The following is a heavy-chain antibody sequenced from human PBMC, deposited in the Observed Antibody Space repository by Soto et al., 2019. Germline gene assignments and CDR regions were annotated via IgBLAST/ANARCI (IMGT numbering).Heavy chain of an antibody. V-gene: IGHV1-8*01. CDR3: VRGGFLSHDHVIIAPATLGFDP. CDR2: MNPNRTNT. CDR1: GYTFTSYD. D-gene: IGHD2-2*01. J-gene: IGHJ5*02. Sequence: ASVKVSCKASGYTFTSYDINWVRQARVQWLEWMGWMNPNRTNTGYAEKFQGRVTMTRDTSISTAYMELSSLRYDDTAVYYCVRGGFLSHDHVIIAPATLGFDPWGQGTLVTVSS.